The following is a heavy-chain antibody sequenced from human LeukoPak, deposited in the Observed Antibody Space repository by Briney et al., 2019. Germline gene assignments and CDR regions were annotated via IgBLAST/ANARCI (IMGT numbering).Heavy chain of an antibody. D-gene: IGHD3-9*01. CDR3: ARDIGYYDILTGYYSEGRGVDY. J-gene: IGHJ4*02. Sequence: GGSLRLSCAASGFTFSSYSMDWVRQAPGNGLEWVSYISSSSSTIYYADSVKGRFTISRDNAKNSLYLQMNSLRAEDTAVYYCARDIGYYDILTGYYSEGRGVDYWGQGTLVTVSS. CDR1: GFTFSSYS. CDR2: ISSSSSTI. V-gene: IGHV3-48*04.